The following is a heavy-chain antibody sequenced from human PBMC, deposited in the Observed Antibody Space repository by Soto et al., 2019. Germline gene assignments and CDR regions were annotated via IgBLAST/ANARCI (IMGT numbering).Heavy chain of an antibody. Sequence: WGSLRLSCAASGFTFNSYWMSWVRQAPGKGLEWVANIKEDGSERYYVDSVKGRFTISRDNAKNSLYLQMEGLRVEDTAVYYCTRGPPGGYGMDVWGQGTTVTVSS. CDR1: GFTFNSYW. V-gene: IGHV3-7*03. CDR3: TRGPPGGYGMDV. J-gene: IGHJ6*02. D-gene: IGHD3-16*01. CDR2: IKEDGSER.